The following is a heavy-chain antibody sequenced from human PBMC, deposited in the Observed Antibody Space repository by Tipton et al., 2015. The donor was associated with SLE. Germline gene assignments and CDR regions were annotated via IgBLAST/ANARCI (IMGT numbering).Heavy chain of an antibody. V-gene: IGHV3-7*02. CDR1: GFTFSSYW. D-gene: IGHD3-22*01. CDR3: ARSWYYYDSSGSDY. J-gene: IGHJ4*02. CDR2: IKEDGSEK. Sequence: SLRLSCAASGFTFSSYWMSWVRQAPGKGLEWVAMIKEDGSEKYYVDSVKGRFTISRDNAKNSLYLQMNSLRAEDTAVYYCARSWYYYDSSGSDYWGQGTLVTVSS.